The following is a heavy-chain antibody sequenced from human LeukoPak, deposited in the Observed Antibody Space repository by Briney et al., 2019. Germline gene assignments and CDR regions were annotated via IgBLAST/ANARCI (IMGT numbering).Heavy chain of an antibody. J-gene: IGHJ4*02. V-gene: IGHV3-23*01. CDR3: VRSLDY. CDR2: IAGSDGFT. CDR1: GFTLSSYA. Sequence: GGSLRLSCAASGFTLSSYAMNWVRQAPGKGLEWVSVIAGSDGFTQYADSVKGRFTISRDNSKNTVYLQMNRLRVEDTALYYCVRSLDYWGQGTLVTVSS.